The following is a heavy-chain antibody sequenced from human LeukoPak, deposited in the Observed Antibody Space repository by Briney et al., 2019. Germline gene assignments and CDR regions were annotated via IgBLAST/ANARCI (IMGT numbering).Heavy chain of an antibody. CDR1: GFTFGGYA. CDR3: TRAGDYYDSSGYYYGSESYFDY. Sequence: PGRSLRLSCTASGFTFGGYAMSWFRQAPGKGLEWVGFIRSKAYGGTTEYAASVKGRFTISRDDSKSIAYLQMNSLKTEDTAVYYCTRAGDYYDSSGYYYGSESYFDYWGQGTLVTVSS. CDR2: IRSKAYGGTT. J-gene: IGHJ4*02. D-gene: IGHD3-22*01. V-gene: IGHV3-49*03.